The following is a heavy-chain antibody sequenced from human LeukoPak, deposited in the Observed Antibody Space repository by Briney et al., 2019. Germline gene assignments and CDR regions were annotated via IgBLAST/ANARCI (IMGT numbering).Heavy chain of an antibody. V-gene: IGHV3-48*02. J-gene: IGHJ2*01. CDR3: ARESQGQAWYLDL. CDR2: ISSSSSTI. CDR1: GFTFDDYG. Sequence: RPGGSLRLSCAASGFTFDDYGMSWVRQAPGKGLEWVSYISSSSSTIYYADSVKGRFTISRDNAKNTLYLQMNSLRDEDTGVYYCARESQGQAWYLDLWGRGTLVTVSS.